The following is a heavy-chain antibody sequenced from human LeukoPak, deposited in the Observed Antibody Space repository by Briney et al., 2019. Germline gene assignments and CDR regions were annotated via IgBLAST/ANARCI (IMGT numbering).Heavy chain of an antibody. CDR2: IYYSGTT. J-gene: IGHJ4*02. CDR1: GGSISTYY. V-gene: IGHV4-59*08. CDR3: ARRGTGRGAYYFDY. D-gene: IGHD1-14*01. Sequence: SETLSLSCTVSGGSISTYYWTWIRQPPGKGLEWIGCIYYSGTTHYHPPRKSRVTISVDTSKNQFSLNLSAVTAADTAVYYCARRGTGRGAYYFDYWDQGTQVTVSS.